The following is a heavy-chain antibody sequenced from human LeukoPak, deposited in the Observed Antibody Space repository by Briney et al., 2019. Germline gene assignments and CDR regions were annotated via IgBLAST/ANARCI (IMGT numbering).Heavy chain of an antibody. J-gene: IGHJ6*02. CDR3: AREVRSDYYDSSGYYFGNYGMDV. CDR1: GGSISSGGYS. V-gene: IGHV4-30-2*01. D-gene: IGHD3-22*01. CDR2: IYHSGST. Sequence: SQTLSLTCAVSGGSISSGGYSWSWIRQPPGKGLEWIGYIYHSGSTYYNPSLKSRVIISVDRSKNQFSLKLSSVTAADTAVYYCAREVRSDYYDSSGYYFGNYGMDVWGQGTTVTVSS.